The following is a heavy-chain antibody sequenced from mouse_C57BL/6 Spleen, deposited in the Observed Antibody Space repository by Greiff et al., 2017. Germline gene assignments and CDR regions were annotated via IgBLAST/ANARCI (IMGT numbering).Heavy chain of an antibody. V-gene: IGHV1-15*01. J-gene: IGHJ4*01. CDR1: GYTFTDYE. CDR3: TREGVLYYSNYGTMDY. D-gene: IGHD2-5*01. Sequence: QVHLQQSGAELVRPGASVTLSCKASGYTFTDYEMHWVRQTPVHGLEWIGAVDPETGGTAYNQKFKGKAILTADKSSSTAYMELRSLTSEDSAVYYCTREGVLYYSNYGTMDYWGQGTSVTVSS. CDR2: VDPETGGT.